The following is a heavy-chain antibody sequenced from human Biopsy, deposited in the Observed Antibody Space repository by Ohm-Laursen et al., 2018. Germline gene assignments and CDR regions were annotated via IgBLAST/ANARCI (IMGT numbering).Heavy chain of an antibody. D-gene: IGHD3-9*01. CDR3: ATKLTGYFHH. CDR1: EGTFSNYG. CDR2: NIPILGTG. Sequence: SSVKVSCKSPEGTFSNYGVNWVRQAPGQGLEWLGGNIPILGTGNYAQKFQYRVTVAADTSTSTATMELRSLRSDDTAVYYCATKLTGYFHHWGQGTLVIVSS. J-gene: IGHJ1*01. V-gene: IGHV1-69*06.